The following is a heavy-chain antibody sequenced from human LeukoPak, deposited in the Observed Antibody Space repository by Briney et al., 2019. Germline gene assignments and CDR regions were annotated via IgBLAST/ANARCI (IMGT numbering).Heavy chain of an antibody. CDR1: GYSISSGYY. J-gene: IGHJ3*02. D-gene: IGHD3-3*01. CDR2: IFHSGST. CDR3: ARDQAYYDFWSGSDAFDI. V-gene: IGHV4-38-2*02. Sequence: SETLSLTCTVSGYSISSGYYWGWIRQPPGKGLEWIGSIFHSGSTYYNPSLKSRITISVDTSKNQFSLRLSSVTAADTAVYYCARDQAYYDFWSGSDAFDIWGQGTMVTVSS.